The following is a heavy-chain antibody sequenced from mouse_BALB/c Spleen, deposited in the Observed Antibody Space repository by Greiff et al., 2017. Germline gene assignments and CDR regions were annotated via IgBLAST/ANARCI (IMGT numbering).Heavy chain of an antibody. V-gene: IGHV1-9*01. D-gene: IGHD2-1*01. CDR2: ILPGSGST. Sequence: QVQLQQSGAELMKPGASVKISCKATGYTFSSYWIEWVKQRPGHGLEWIGEILPGSGSTNYNEKFKGKATFTADTSSNTAYMQLSSLTSEDSAVYYCARCGNYPYYYAMDYWGQGTSVTVSS. J-gene: IGHJ4*01. CDR3: ARCGNYPYYYAMDY. CDR1: GYTFSSYW.